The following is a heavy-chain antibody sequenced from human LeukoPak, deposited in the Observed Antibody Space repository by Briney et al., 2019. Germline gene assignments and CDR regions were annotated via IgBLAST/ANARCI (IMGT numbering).Heavy chain of an antibody. CDR3: AKGRGDY. Sequence: GGSLRLSCAAPGFTFSSYGMHWVRQAPGKGLEWVAVISYDGSNKYYADSVKGRFTISRDNSKNTLYLQMNSLRAEDTAVYYCAKGRGDYWGQGTLVTVSS. CDR1: GFTFSSYG. V-gene: IGHV3-30*18. J-gene: IGHJ4*02. CDR2: ISYDGSNK.